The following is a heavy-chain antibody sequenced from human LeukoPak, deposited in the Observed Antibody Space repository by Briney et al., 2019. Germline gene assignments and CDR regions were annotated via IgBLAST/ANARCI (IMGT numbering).Heavy chain of an antibody. CDR1: GGSFSGYY. V-gene: IGHV4-34*01. D-gene: IGHD2-15*01. Sequence: SETLSLTCAVYGGSFSGYYWSWIRQPPGKGLEWIGEINHSGSTNYNPSLKSRVTISVDTSKNQFSLKLSSVTAADTAVYNCARRSGYCSGGSCYYYYYMDVWGKGTTVTISS. CDR3: ARRSGYCSGGSCYYYYYMDV. J-gene: IGHJ6*03. CDR2: INHSGST.